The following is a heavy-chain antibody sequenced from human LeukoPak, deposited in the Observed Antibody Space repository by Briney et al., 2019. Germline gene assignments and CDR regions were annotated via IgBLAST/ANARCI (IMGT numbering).Heavy chain of an antibody. Sequence: SETLSLTCTVSGGSINTFYWSWIRQPGGKGLDWIGRIYTRGNTNYNPSLKSRVTMSVDTSKNQFSLKVSSVTAADTAVYYCARADYGGNSVSFDYWGQGTLVTVSS. CDR1: GGSINTFY. D-gene: IGHD4-23*01. CDR3: ARADYGGNSVSFDY. V-gene: IGHV4-4*07. J-gene: IGHJ4*02. CDR2: IYTRGNT.